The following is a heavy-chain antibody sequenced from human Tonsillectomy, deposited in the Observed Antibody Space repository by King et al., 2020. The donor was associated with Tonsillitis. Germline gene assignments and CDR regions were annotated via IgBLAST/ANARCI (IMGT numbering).Heavy chain of an antibody. J-gene: IGHJ4*02. CDR1: GGSISSSSYY. V-gene: IGHV4-39*01. CDR3: ARHVGSTSARIDY. CDR2: IYYSGST. Sequence: PLQESGPGLVKPSETLSLTCTVSGGSISSSSYYWGWIRQPPGKGLDSIGSIYYSGSTYYNPSLKSRVTISVDTSKNQFSLKLSSVTAADTAVYYCARHVGSTSARIDYWGQGTPVTVSS. D-gene: IGHD2-2*01.